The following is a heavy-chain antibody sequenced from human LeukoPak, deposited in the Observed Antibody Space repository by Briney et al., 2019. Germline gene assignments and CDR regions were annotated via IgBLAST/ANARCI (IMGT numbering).Heavy chain of an antibody. D-gene: IGHD3-3*01. V-gene: IGHV7-4-1*02. Sequence: ASVKVSCKASGYTFTSYAMNWVRQAPGQGLEWMGWINTNTGNPTYAQGFTGRFVFSLDTSVSTAYLQISSLKAEDTAVYYCARGVDFWSGPSPRTPYGMDVWGQGTTVTVSS. CDR1: GYTFTSYA. CDR2: INTNTGNP. CDR3: ARGVDFWSGPSPRTPYGMDV. J-gene: IGHJ6*02.